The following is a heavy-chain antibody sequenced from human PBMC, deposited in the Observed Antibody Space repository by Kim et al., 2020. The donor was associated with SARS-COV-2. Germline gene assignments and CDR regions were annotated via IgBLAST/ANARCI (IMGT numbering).Heavy chain of an antibody. CDR2: ISGSGGST. Sequence: GGSLRLSCVASGFTFSSYAMSWVRQAPGKGLEWVSAISGSGGSTYYADSVKGRFTISRDNSKNTLYLQMNSLRAEDTAVYYCARRIHEPERYYYYGMDVWGQGTTVTVSS. J-gene: IGHJ6*02. CDR1: GFTFSSYA. CDR3: ARRIHEPERYYYYGMDV. V-gene: IGHV3-23*01.